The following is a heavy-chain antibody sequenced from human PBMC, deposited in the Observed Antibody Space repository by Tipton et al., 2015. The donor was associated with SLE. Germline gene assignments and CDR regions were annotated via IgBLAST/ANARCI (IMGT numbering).Heavy chain of an antibody. CDR1: GGSISSHY. J-gene: IGHJ5*02. D-gene: IGHD6-19*01. Sequence: TLSLTCTVSGGSISSHYWSWIRQPPGKGLEWIGYIYYSGSTNYNPSLKSRVTISVDTSKNQFSLKLSSVTAADTAVYYCARGPYSSGRRWFDLWGQGTLVTVSS. CDR3: ARGPYSSGRRWFDL. V-gene: IGHV4-59*11. CDR2: IYYSGST.